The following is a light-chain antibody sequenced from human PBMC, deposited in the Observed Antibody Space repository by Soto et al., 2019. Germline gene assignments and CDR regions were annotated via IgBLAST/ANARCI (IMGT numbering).Light chain of an antibody. CDR3: QQAYGAPPT. CDR2: AAS. J-gene: IGKJ1*01. Sequence: DIQVTQSPSSLSASVGDIVTITCRASQSITTFLNWYQQKPGNAPKLLIYAASSLQTGVPSRFSGSGPGTDFTLTISSLQREDFATYYCQQAYGAPPTFGQGTKVDIK. V-gene: IGKV1-39*01. CDR1: QSITTF.